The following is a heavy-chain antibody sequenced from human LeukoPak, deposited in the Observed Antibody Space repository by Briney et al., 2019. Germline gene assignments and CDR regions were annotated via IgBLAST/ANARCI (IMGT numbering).Heavy chain of an antibody. CDR1: GFTFSDYY. D-gene: IGHD6-13*01. J-gene: IGHJ6*03. Sequence: GGSLRLSCAASGFTFSDYYMSWIRQAPGKGLEWLSYISKNGKTIYYADSVKGRFTISRDNAKKSVYLQMNSLRAEDTAVYYCADSIAAAGDYYYYMDVWGKGTTVTVSS. CDR3: ADSIAAAGDYYYYMDV. V-gene: IGHV3-11*01. CDR2: ISKNGKTI.